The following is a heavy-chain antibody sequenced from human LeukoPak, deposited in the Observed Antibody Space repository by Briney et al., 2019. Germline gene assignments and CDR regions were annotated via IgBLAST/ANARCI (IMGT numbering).Heavy chain of an antibody. D-gene: IGHD5-12*01. J-gene: IGHJ4*02. CDR1: GFTFSSYS. CDR2: IRSSSSTI. Sequence: GGSLRLSCAASGFTFSSYSMNWVRQAPGKGLEWVSYIRSSSSTIYYADSVKGRFTISRDNAKNSLYLKMNSLRAEDTAVYYCAKGSGYGIFDYWGQGTLVTVSS. CDR3: AKGSGYGIFDY. V-gene: IGHV3-48*01.